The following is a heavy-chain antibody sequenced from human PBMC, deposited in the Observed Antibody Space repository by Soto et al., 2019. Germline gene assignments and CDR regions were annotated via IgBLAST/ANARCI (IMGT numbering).Heavy chain of an antibody. J-gene: IGHJ4*02. CDR1: GFTFSSYG. V-gene: IGHV3-30*03. CDR2: ISYDGSNK. D-gene: IGHD3-22*01. Sequence: GGSLRLSCAASGFTFSSYGMHWVRQAPGKGLEWVAVISYDGSNKYYADSVKGRFTISRDNSKNTLYLQMNSLRAEDTAVYYCASIAVVNEYYFDYWGQGTLVTVSS. CDR3: ASIAVVNEYYFDY.